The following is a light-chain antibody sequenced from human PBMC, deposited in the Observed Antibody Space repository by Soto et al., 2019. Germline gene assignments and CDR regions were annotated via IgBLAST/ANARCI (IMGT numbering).Light chain of an antibody. J-gene: IGLJ3*02. CDR2: RNN. CDR3: AAWDDSLSGVV. CDR1: SSNLGTNY. Sequence: SVLTQPPSASGTPGQRIAISCSGSSSNLGTNYVYWYQQFPGTAPKLLIYRNNQRPSGVPDRFSGSKSGTSASLAISGLRSEDEADYYCAAWDDSLSGVVFGGGTKVTVL. V-gene: IGLV1-47*01.